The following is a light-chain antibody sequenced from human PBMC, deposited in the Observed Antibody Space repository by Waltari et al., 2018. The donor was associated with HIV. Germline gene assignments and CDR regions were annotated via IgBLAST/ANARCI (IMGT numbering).Light chain of an antibody. CDR3: SSRDSSGHQIV. CDR2: GEN. Sequence: SSELTQDPAVSVALGQTVRITCQGDTLRRYDATWYQQRPGQAPIIVMYGENNRPSGIPDRCSGSSSGTTASLTITGAQAEDEADYYCSSRDSSGHQIVFGTGTQVTVL. V-gene: IGLV3-19*01. CDR1: TLRRYD. J-gene: IGLJ1*01.